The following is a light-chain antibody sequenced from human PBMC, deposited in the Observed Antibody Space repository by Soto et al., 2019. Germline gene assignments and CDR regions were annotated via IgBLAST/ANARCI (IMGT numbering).Light chain of an antibody. CDR3: SSFTTSSTYV. CDR1: SSDVGSYNR. CDR2: DVS. J-gene: IGLJ1*01. V-gene: IGLV2-18*02. Sequence: QSAQTQPPSVSGAPGQAVAISCTGTSSDVGSYNRVSWYQQPPGTAPKLMIYDVSNRPSGVPDRFSGSKSGNTASLTISGLQAEDEADYYCSSFTTSSTYVFGTGTKVTVL.